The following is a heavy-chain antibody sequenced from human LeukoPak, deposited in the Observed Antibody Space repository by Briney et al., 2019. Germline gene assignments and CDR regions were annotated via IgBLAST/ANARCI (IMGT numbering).Heavy chain of an antibody. CDR1: GLSFSSYA. CDR3: AKGPSSGWGLFDY. V-gene: IGHV3-23*01. J-gene: IGHJ4*02. Sequence: GSLRLSCAASGLSFSSYAMSWVRQAPGKGLEWVSTISGSGGSTYYADSVKGRFTISRDNSKNTLYLQMNSLRAEDTAVYFCAKGPSSGWGLFDYWGQGTLVTVSS. D-gene: IGHD6-19*01. CDR2: ISGSGGST.